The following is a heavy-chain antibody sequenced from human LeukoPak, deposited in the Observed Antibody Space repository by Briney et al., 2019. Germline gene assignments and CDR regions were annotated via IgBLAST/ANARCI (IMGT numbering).Heavy chain of an antibody. D-gene: IGHD2/OR15-2a*01. CDR1: GFTISNHW. CDR3: ARGHYVLDI. V-gene: IGHV3-7*01. CDR2: INPDGSQK. Sequence: GGSLRLSCAASGFTISNHWLTWVRQAPGRGLEWVAHINPDGSQKDCVDSVTGRFTISRDNAKNSVYLQVNSLRAEDTALYYCARGHYVLDIWGQGTMVTVSS. J-gene: IGHJ3*02.